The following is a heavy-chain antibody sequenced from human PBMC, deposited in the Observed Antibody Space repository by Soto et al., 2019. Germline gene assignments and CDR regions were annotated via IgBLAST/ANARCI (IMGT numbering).Heavy chain of an antibody. J-gene: IGHJ4*02. V-gene: IGHV1-8*01. Sequence: QVQLVQSGAEVKKPGASVKVSCKASGYTFTSYDINWVRQATGQGLEWMGWMNPNSGNTGYAQKFQGRVTMTRNTSISIGYQELSRLRSDDTAVYYCVTVVITFGGVIVRGVAYWGQGTLVTVSS. CDR3: VTVVITFGGVIVRGVAY. D-gene: IGHD3-16*02. CDR1: GYTFTSYD. CDR2: MNPNSGNT.